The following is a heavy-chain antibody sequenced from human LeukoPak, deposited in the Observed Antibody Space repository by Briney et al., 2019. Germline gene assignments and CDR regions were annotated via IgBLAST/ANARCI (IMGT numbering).Heavy chain of an antibody. CDR3: ARADGSGWLTY. CDR1: GFTFSTYG. J-gene: IGHJ4*02. V-gene: IGHV3-33*01. CDR2: IWYDGSNK. Sequence: GGSLRLSCAASGFTFSTYGMHWVRQAPGKGLEWVALIWYDGSNKYYADSVKGRFTISRDNAKNTLYLQMNSLRAEDTAVYYCARADGSGWLTYWGQGTLVTVSS. D-gene: IGHD6-19*01.